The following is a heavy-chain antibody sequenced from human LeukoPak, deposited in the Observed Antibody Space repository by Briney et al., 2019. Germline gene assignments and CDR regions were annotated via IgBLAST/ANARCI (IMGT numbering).Heavy chain of an antibody. CDR2: ISSSSSTI. CDR1: GFTFSSYS. CDR3: ARDSQDGDYGDYEEAFDI. V-gene: IGHV3-48*01. D-gene: IGHD4-17*01. J-gene: IGHJ3*02. Sequence: PGGSLRLSCAASGFTFSSYSMNWVRQAPGKGLEWVSYISSSSSTIYYADSVKGRFTISRDNAKNSLFLQMNSLRAEDTAVYYCARDSQDGDYGDYEEAFDIWGQGTMVTVSS.